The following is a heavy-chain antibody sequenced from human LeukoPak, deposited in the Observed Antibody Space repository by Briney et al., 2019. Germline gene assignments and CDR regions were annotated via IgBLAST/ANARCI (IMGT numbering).Heavy chain of an antibody. CDR3: ARVSPKYCSSTSCPYYMDV. CDR1: GYTFTSYG. J-gene: IGHJ6*03. Sequence: GASVKVSCKASGYTFTSYGISWVRQAPGQGLEWMGWISAYNGNTNYAQKLQGRVTMTTDTSTSTAYMELRSLRSDDTAVYYCARVSPKYCSSTSCPYYMDVWGKGTTVTVSS. D-gene: IGHD2-2*01. V-gene: IGHV1-18*01. CDR2: ISAYNGNT.